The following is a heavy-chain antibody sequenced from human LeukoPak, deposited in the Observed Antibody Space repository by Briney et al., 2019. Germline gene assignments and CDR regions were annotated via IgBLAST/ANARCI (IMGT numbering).Heavy chain of an antibody. CDR1: GYTFTSYG. V-gene: IGHV1-18*01. J-gene: IGHJ4*02. CDR3: ARTYYYVSSPADADY. D-gene: IGHD3-22*01. Sequence: ASVKVSCKASGYTFTSYGISWVRQAPGQGLEWMGWISAYNGNTNYAQKLQGRVTMTTDTSTSTAYMELRSLRSDDTAVYYCARTYYYVSSPADADYWGQGTLVTVSS. CDR2: ISAYNGNT.